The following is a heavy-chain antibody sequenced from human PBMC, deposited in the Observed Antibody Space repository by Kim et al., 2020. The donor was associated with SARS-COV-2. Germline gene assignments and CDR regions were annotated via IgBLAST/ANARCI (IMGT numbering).Heavy chain of an antibody. D-gene: IGHD6-19*01. CDR2: IIPIFGTA. CDR1: GGTFSSYA. CDR3: ARGRSSGWWDFDY. V-gene: IGHV1-69*13. J-gene: IGHJ4*02. Sequence: SVKVSCKASGGTFSSYAISWVRQAPGQGLEWMGGIIPIFGTANYAQKFQGRVTITADESTNTAYMELSSLRSEDTAVYYCARGRSSGWWDFDYWGQGTLVTVSS.